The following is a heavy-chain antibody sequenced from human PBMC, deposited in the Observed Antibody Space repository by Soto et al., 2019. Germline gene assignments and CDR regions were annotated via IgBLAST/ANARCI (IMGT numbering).Heavy chain of an antibody. D-gene: IGHD3-10*01. CDR1: GGTFSSYA. J-gene: IGHJ6*02. V-gene: IGHV1-69*10. Sequence: ASVKVSCKASGGTFSSYAISWVRQAPGQGLEWMGGIIPILGIANYAQKFQGRVTITADKSTSTAYMELSILRSEDTAVYYCGGGSDYYGSVKGPYYYGMDVWGQGTTVPVSS. CDR3: GGGSDYYGSVKGPYYYGMDV. CDR2: IIPILGIA.